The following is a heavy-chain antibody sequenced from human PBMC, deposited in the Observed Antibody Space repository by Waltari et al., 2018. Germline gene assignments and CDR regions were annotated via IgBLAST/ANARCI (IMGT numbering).Heavy chain of an antibody. D-gene: IGHD6-6*01. CDR3: ARGSSGGIAARANWFDP. V-gene: IGHV4-59*01. CDR1: GGSISSYY. CDR2: IYYSGST. Sequence: QVQLQESGPGLVKPSETLSLTCTVSGGSISSYYWSWIRQPPGKGLEWIGYIYYSGSTNYNPSLKSRVTISVDTSKNQFSLKLSSVTAADTAVYYCARGSSGGIAARANWFDPWGQGTLVTVSS. J-gene: IGHJ5*02.